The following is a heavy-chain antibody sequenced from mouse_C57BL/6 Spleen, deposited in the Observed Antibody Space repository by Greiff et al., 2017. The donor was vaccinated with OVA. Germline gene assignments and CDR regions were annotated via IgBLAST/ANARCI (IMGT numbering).Heavy chain of an antibody. J-gene: IGHJ3*01. CDR3: ATLQLGGGFAY. CDR2: ISGGGGNT. CDR1: GFTFSSYT. V-gene: IGHV5-9*01. Sequence: EVQGVESGGGLVKPGGSLKLSCAASGFTFSSYTMSWVRQTPEKRLEWVATISGGGGNTYYPDSVKGRFTISRDNAKNTLYLQMSSLRSEDTALYYCATLQLGGGFAYWGQGTLVTVSA. D-gene: IGHD4-1*02.